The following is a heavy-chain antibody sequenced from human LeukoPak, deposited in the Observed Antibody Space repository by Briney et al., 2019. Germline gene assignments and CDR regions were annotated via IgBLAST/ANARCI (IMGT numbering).Heavy chain of an antibody. Sequence: GGSLRLSCAASGFTFSSYAMHWVRQAPGKGLEWVAVISYDGSNKYSADSVKGRFTVSRDNSKSTLYLQMNSLRAEDTAVYYCARGSYCSSTGCHNWFDPWGQGTLVTVSS. V-gene: IGHV3-30*01. CDR3: ARGSYCSSTGCHNWFDP. CDR1: GFTFSSYA. D-gene: IGHD2-2*01. CDR2: ISYDGSNK. J-gene: IGHJ5*02.